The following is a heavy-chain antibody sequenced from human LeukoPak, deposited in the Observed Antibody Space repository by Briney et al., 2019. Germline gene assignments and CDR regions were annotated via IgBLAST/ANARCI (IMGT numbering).Heavy chain of an antibody. D-gene: IGHD3-22*01. J-gene: IGHJ4*02. Sequence: GGSLRLSCAASGFTFSGSAMHWVRQASGKGLEWVGRIRSKANSYATAYAASVKGRFTISRDDSKNTAYLQMNSLKTEDTAVYYCTRNVYDSSGYYEYYFDYWGQGTLVTVSS. CDR2: IRSKANSYAT. V-gene: IGHV3-73*01. CDR1: GFTFSGSA. CDR3: TRNVYDSSGYYEYYFDY.